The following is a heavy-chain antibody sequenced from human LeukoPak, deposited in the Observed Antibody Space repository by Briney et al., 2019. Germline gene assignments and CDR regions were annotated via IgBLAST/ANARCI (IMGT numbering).Heavy chain of an antibody. CDR2: IYYSGST. V-gene: IGHV4-39*01. J-gene: IGHJ4*02. D-gene: IGHD1-20*01. Sequence: SETLSLTCTVSGGSISSSSYYWGWIRQPPGKGLEWIGSIYYSGSTYYNPSLKSRVTISVDTSKNQFSLKLSSVTAADTAVYYCARHNWNDRYDYWGQGTLVTVSS. CDR3: ARHNWNDRYDY. CDR1: GGSISSSSYY.